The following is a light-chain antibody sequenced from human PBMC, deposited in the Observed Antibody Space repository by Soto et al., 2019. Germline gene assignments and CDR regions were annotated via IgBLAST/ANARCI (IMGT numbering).Light chain of an antibody. CDR1: SSNIGTGYD. Sequence: QTVVTQPPSVSGAPGQRVTISCTGSSSNIGTGYDVHWYQQLPGTAPKLLIYDNTNRPSGVPDRFSASKSGTSASLAITGLQAEDEADYYCQSYDSSLSASVFGGGTKVTVL. J-gene: IGLJ3*02. CDR2: DNT. CDR3: QSYDSSLSASV. V-gene: IGLV1-40*01.